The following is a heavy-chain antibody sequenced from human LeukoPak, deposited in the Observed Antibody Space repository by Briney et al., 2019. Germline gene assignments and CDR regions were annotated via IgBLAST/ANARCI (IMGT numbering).Heavy chain of an antibody. CDR2: INPNSGGT. CDR3: ARDLIHNWNDFPVIDY. Sequence: ASVKVSCKASGYTFTGYYMHWVRQAPGQGLEWMGWINPNSGGTNYAQKFQGRVTMTRDTSIGTAYMELSRLRSDDTAVYYCARDLIHNWNDFPVIDYWGQGTLVTVSS. J-gene: IGHJ4*02. CDR1: GYTFTGYY. D-gene: IGHD1-20*01. V-gene: IGHV1-2*02.